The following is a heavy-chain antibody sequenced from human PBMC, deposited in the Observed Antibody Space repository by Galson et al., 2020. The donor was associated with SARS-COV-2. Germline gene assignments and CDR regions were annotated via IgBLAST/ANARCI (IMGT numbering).Heavy chain of an antibody. CDR1: GFSFRTYA. D-gene: IGHD6-19*01. J-gene: IGHJ4*02. Sequence: GESLKISCAGSGFSFRTYAMSWVRQAPGKGLEWVAGISGSGSTSDGSTYYADSVQGRFTISRDNSKNTLYLQMNSLRAEDTAIYYCARDPLNIAVAGLFDTWGQGTLVTVSS. V-gene: IGHV3-23*01. CDR2: ISGSGSTSDGST. CDR3: ARDPLNIAVAGLFDT.